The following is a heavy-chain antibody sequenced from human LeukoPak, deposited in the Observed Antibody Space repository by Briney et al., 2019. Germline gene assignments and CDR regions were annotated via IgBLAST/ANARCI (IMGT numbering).Heavy chain of an antibody. CDR2: SNPSGDST. CDR3: ARWTTTFLDY. Sequence: ASVKVSCKASGYTSTNYYIHWVRQAPGHGLKWLGISNPSGDSTNYAQKFQGRVTMTRDTSTSTVYMDLSSLRSEDTAVYYCARWTTTFLDYWGQGTLVTVSS. D-gene: IGHD1-1*01. J-gene: IGHJ4*02. V-gene: IGHV1-46*01. CDR1: GYTSTNYY.